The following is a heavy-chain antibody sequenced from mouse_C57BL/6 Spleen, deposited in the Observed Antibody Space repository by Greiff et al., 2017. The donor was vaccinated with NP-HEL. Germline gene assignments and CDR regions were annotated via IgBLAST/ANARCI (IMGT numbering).Heavy chain of an antibody. CDR2: IDPETGGT. J-gene: IGHJ4*01. CDR1: GYTFTDYE. Sequence: QVQLQQSGAELVRPGASVTLSCKASGYTFTDYEMHWVKQTPVHGLEWIGAIDPETGGTAYNQKFKGKAILTADKSSSTAYMELRSLTSEDSAVYYCYSNSYYYAMDYWGQGTSVTVSS. D-gene: IGHD2-5*01. V-gene: IGHV1-15*01. CDR3: YSNSYYYAMDY.